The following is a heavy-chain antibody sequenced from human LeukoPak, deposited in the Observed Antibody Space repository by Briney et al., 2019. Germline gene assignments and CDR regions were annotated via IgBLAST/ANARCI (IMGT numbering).Heavy chain of an antibody. CDR3: ARDLFTSWYTYYYYAMDV. D-gene: IGHD2-2*02. V-gene: IGHV3-30*04. CDR1: GFTFSSYA. J-gene: IGHJ6*02. Sequence: GRSLRLSCAASGFTFSSYAMHGVRQAPGKGVEWVAVISYDGSNKYYADSVKGRFTISRDNSKNTLYLQMSSLRAEDTAVYYCARDLFTSWYTYYYYAMDVWGQGTTVTVSS. CDR2: ISYDGSNK.